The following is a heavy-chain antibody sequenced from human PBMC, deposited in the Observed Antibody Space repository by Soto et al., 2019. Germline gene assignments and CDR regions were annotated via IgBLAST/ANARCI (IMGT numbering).Heavy chain of an antibody. V-gene: IGHV4-31*02. Sequence: QHPGKGLEWIGYIYYSGSTYYNPSLKSRVTISVDTSKNQFSLKLSSVTAADTAVYYCARGALVYYYDSSGYFDYWGQGTLVTVSS. D-gene: IGHD3-22*01. CDR3: ARGALVYYYDSSGYFDY. CDR2: IYYSGST. J-gene: IGHJ4*02.